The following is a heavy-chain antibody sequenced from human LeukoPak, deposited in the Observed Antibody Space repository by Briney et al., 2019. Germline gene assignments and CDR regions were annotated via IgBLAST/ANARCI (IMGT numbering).Heavy chain of an antibody. CDR2: ISRSGDST. J-gene: IGHJ4*02. V-gene: IGHV3-23*01. D-gene: IGHD1-14*01. Sequence: PGGSLRLSCVVSGFTFSSYSMSWVRQAPGQGLEWVSAISRSGDSTYYRDSVKGRFTISRDNSKNTLYLHMNSLTAEDTGLYYCAKRRESGIGPLYYFDSWGQGTLVTVSS. CDR3: AKRRESGIGPLYYFDS. CDR1: GFTFSSYS.